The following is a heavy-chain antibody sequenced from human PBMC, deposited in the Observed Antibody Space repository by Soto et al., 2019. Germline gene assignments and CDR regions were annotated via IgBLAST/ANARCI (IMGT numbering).Heavy chain of an antibody. CDR2: INHSGST. D-gene: IGHD5-18*01. V-gene: IGHV4-34*01. CDR1: GGSFSGYY. Sequence: SDTLSLTCAVYGGSFSGYYWSWIRQPPGKGLEWIGEINHSGSTNYNPSLKSRVTISVDTSKNQFSLKLTSVTAADTAVYYCARGRRGYSYGFDYWGQGTLVTVSS. J-gene: IGHJ4*02. CDR3: ARGRRGYSYGFDY.